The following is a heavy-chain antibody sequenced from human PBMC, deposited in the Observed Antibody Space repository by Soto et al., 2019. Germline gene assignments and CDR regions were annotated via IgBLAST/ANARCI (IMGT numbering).Heavy chain of an antibody. J-gene: IGHJ6*02. D-gene: IGHD3-22*01. CDR1: GYTFTSYA. CDR2: INAGNGNT. Sequence: ASVKVSRKASGYTFTSYAMHWVRQAPGQRLEWMGWINAGNGNTKYSQKFQGRVTITRDTSASTAYMELSSLRSEDTAVYYCARSGSGYPIYYYYYGMDVWGQGTTVTVSS. CDR3: ARSGSGYPIYYYYYGMDV. V-gene: IGHV1-3*01.